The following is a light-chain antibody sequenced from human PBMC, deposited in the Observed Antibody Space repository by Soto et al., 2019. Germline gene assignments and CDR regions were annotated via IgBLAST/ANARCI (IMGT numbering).Light chain of an antibody. Sequence: QAVVTQPASVSGSPGQSITISCTGTSSDVGGYNYVSWYQQFPGKAPRLIIYEVSSRPSGVSNRFSGSKSGNTASLTISGLRAEDEADYFCSSYTGTSALILFGGGTHLTVL. CDR2: EVS. CDR1: SSDVGGYNY. V-gene: IGLV2-14*01. CDR3: SSYTGTSALIL. J-gene: IGLJ2*01.